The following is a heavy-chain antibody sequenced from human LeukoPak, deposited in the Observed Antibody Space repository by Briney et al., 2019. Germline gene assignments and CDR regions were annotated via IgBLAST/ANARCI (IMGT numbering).Heavy chain of an antibody. Sequence: GGSLRLSCAASGFTFSSYSMNWVRQAPGKGLEWVSYISSSSSTIYYADSVKGRFTISRDNAKNSLYLQMNSLRAEDTAVYYCARAAKFWKGCDAFDIWGQGTMVTVSS. CDR1: GFTFSSYS. V-gene: IGHV3-48*01. CDR3: ARAAKFWKGCDAFDI. CDR2: ISSSSSTI. D-gene: IGHD1-1*01. J-gene: IGHJ3*02.